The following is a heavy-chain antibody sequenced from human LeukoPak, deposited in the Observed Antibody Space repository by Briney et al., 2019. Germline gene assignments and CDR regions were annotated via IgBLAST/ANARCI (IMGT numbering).Heavy chain of an antibody. CDR2: ISAYNGNT. Sequence: GASVTVSCKASGYTFTSYGISWVRQAPGQGLEWMGWISAYNGNTNYAQKLQGRVTMTTDTSTSTAYMELRSLRSDDTAVYYCAKDRCSNGIGCYYYYMDVWGKGTTVTISS. CDR1: GYTFTSYG. D-gene: IGHD2-8*01. V-gene: IGHV1-18*01. CDR3: AKDRCSNGIGCYYYYMDV. J-gene: IGHJ6*03.